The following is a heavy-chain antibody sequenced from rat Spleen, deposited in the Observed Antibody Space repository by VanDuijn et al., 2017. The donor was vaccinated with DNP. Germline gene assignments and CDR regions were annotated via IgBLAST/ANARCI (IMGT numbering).Heavy chain of an antibody. V-gene: IGHV5-58*01. CDR3: ARWFNSGFYFDH. CDR2: INTDGGST. J-gene: IGHJ2*01. CDR1: GFTFSSYW. D-gene: IGHD4-4*01. Sequence: EVQLVETGGGLVQPGRSLKLSCVASGFTFSSYWMYWIRQAPGKGLEWVASINTDGGSTYYLDSVKGRFTISRDNAKNTLYLQMSSLRSEDMATYYCARWFNSGFYFDHWGQGVMVTVSS.